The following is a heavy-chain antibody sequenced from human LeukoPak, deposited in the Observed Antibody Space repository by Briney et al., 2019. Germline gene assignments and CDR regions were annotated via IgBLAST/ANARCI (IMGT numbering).Heavy chain of an antibody. CDR1: GFTFSTYG. CDR3: AKGGAVSSKSITMVRGTRRYYYYMDV. Sequence: HPGGSLRLSCGASGFTFSTYGMTWVRQAPGKGLEWVSGMSDSGTNTYYADSVKGRFTISRDNSKNTLYLQMNSLRAEDTAVYYCAKGGAVSSKSITMVRGTRRYYYYMDVWGKGTTVTISS. V-gene: IGHV3-23*01. CDR2: MSDSGTNT. J-gene: IGHJ6*03. D-gene: IGHD3-10*01.